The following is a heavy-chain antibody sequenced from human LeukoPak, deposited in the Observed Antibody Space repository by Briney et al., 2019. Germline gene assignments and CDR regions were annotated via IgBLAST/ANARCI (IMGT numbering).Heavy chain of an antibody. CDR2: INQDGSEK. CDR1: GFTFSDYF. D-gene: IGHD3-10*01. J-gene: IGHJ4*02. V-gene: IGHV3-7*03. CDR3: ARDPDMVRGVNFDY. Sequence: GGSLRLSCAASGFTFSDYFMSWIRQAPGKGLEWVANINQDGSEKYYVDSVKGRFTISRDNTKNSLYLQMNSLRAEDTAVYYCARDPDMVRGVNFDYWGQGTLVTVSS.